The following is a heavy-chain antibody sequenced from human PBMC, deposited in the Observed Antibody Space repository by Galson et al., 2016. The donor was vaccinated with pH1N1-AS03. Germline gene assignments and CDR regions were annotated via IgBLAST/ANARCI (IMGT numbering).Heavy chain of an antibody. Sequence: PVNVSCKDSGYSFTRYAVHWVRQAPGQRLEWMVWINPVNGNTNYSQKFQGRATITRATSATTVYMELSSLRSEDTAVYYWARDLSRLGDYGYWGQGTLVTVSS. D-gene: IGHD3-16*01. CDR1: GYSFTRYA. V-gene: IGHV1-3*01. CDR2: INPVNGNT. CDR3: ARDLSRLGDYGY. J-gene: IGHJ4*02.